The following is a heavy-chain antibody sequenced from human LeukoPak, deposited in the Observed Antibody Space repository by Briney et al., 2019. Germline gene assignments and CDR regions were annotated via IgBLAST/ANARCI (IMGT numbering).Heavy chain of an antibody. CDR1: GITFSSYA. D-gene: IGHD3-10*01. Sequence: GGSLRLSCAASGITFSSYAMHWVRQAPGKGLEWVAVISYDGSNKYYADSVKGRFTISRDNSKNTLYLQMSSLRAEDTAVYYCAKDERYYYGSGTPGYFDYWGQGTLVTVSS. V-gene: IGHV3-30*04. CDR3: AKDERYYYGSGTPGYFDY. CDR2: ISYDGSNK. J-gene: IGHJ4*02.